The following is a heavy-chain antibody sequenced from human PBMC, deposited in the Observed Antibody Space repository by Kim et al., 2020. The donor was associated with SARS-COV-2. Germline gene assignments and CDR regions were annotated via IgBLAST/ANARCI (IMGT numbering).Heavy chain of an antibody. D-gene: IGHD6-13*01. CDR3: ARGDHSSSWYDYRNWFDP. Sequence: SETLSLTCAVYGGSFSGYYWSWIRQPPGKGLEWIGEINHSGSTNYNPSLKSRVTISVDTSKNQFSLKLSSVTAADTAVYYCARGDHSSSWYDYRNWFDPWGQGTLVTVSS. CDR1: GGSFSGYY. CDR2: INHSGST. V-gene: IGHV4-34*01. J-gene: IGHJ5*02.